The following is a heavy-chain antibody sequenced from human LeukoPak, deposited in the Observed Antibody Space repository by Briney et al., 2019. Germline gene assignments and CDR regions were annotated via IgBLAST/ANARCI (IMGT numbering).Heavy chain of an antibody. Sequence: GGSLRLSCAASGFTFSSYWMHWVRQAPGKGLVWVSRIKSDGSSTSYADSVKGRFTISRDNAKSTLFLQMNSLRAEDTAVYYCGRESGYHGSGFDPWGQGTLVTVSS. J-gene: IGHJ5*02. CDR3: GRESGYHGSGFDP. D-gene: IGHD3-10*01. V-gene: IGHV3-74*01. CDR2: IKSDGSST. CDR1: GFTFSSYW.